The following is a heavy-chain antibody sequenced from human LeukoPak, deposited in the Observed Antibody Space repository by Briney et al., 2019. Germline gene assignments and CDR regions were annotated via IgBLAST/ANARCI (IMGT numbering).Heavy chain of an antibody. CDR2: IKQDGSQR. D-gene: IGHD4-23*01. V-gene: IGHV3-7*01. CDR1: GFTFSDYW. Sequence: GGSLRLSCTASGFTFSDYWMTWVRQAPGKGPEWVANIKQDGSQRYYVDSVRGRFTISRDNSKSTLYLQMNSLRAEDTAVYYCAKDGNYGGNGPLDYWGQGTLVTVSS. J-gene: IGHJ4*02. CDR3: AKDGNYGGNGPLDY.